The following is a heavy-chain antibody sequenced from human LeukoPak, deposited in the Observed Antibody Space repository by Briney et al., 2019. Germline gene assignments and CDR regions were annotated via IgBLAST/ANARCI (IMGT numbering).Heavy chain of an antibody. CDR1: GDSVSSNSAA. V-gene: IGHV6-1*01. J-gene: IGHJ3*02. D-gene: IGHD6-19*01. Sequence: SQTLSLTCAISGDSVSSNSAAWNWIRQSPSRGLEWLGRTYYRSKWYNDYAVSVKSRITINPDTSRNQFSLQLNSVTPEDTAVYYCARSEYSSGWDDVFDIWGQGTMVTVSS. CDR3: ARSEYSSGWDDVFDI. CDR2: TYYRSKWYN.